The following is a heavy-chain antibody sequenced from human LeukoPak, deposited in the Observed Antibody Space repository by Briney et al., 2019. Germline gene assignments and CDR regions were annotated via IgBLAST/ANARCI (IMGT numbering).Heavy chain of an antibody. V-gene: IGHV4-59*01. J-gene: IGHJ4*02. D-gene: IGHD3-22*01. CDR2: IYYSGST. CDR3: ARINYYDSSGYYYDDY. Sequence: SETLSLTCTVSGGSISGYYWSWIRQPPGKGLEWIGYIYYSGSTNYNPSLKSRVTISLDTSKNRFSLKLSSVTAADTAVYFCARINYYDSSGYYYDDYWGQGALVTVSS. CDR1: GGSISGYY.